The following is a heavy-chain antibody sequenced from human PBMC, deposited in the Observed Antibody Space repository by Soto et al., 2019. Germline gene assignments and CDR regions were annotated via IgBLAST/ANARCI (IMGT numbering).Heavy chain of an antibody. D-gene: IGHD3-22*01. J-gene: IGHJ4*02. Sequence: GASVKVSCKAFGFIFNNYAISWVRQAPEQGLEWMGWISANSGNTNYAQKLQGRVTMTTDTSTSTAYMELRSLRSDDTAVYYCATAGNYDSSGRDFWGQGTLVTVSS. V-gene: IGHV1-18*04. CDR2: ISANSGNT. CDR3: ATAGNYDSSGRDF. CDR1: GFIFNNYA.